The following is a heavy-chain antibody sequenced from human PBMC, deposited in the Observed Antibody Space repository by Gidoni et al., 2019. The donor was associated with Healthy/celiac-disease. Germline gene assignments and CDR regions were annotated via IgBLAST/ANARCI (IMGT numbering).Heavy chain of an antibody. V-gene: IGHV3-23*01. Sequence: EVQLLESGGGLVQPGGSLRLSCAASGFTFSRYAMSWVRQAPGKELEWVSAISGSGGSTYYADSVKGRFTISRDKSKNTLYLQMNSLRAEDTAVYYCAKDLGEYGSSWGGSDYWGQGTLVTVSS. CDR2: ISGSGGST. CDR1: GFTFSRYA. J-gene: IGHJ4*02. CDR3: AKDLGEYGSSWGGSDY. D-gene: IGHD6-13*01.